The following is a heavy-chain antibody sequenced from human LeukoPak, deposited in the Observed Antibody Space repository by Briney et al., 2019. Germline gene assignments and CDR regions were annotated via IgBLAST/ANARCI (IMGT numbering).Heavy chain of an antibody. V-gene: IGHV3-48*02. J-gene: IGHJ4*02. Sequence: GGSLRLSCAASGFTFSNYALNWVRQAPGRGLEWVSYISSSGTTIFYADSVEGRFTISRDNAKNSVYLQMNSLRDEDTAVYFCAKDPPITGPFEYWGQGTLVTVSS. D-gene: IGHD5-24*01. CDR3: AKDPPITGPFEY. CDR2: ISSSGTTI. CDR1: GFTFSNYA.